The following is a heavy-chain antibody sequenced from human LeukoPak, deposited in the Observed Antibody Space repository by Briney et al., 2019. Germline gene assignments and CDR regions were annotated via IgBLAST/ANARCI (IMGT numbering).Heavy chain of an antibody. Sequence: SETLSLTCTVSGYSISSGYYWGWIRQPPGKGLEWIGSIYHSGSTYYNPSLKSRVTISVDTSKNHFSLKLSSVTAADTAVYYCARHRMGGSYYYYFDYWGQGTLVTVSS. CDR3: ARHRMGGSYYYYFDY. CDR2: IYHSGST. J-gene: IGHJ4*02. V-gene: IGHV4-38-2*02. D-gene: IGHD1-26*01. CDR1: GYSISSGYY.